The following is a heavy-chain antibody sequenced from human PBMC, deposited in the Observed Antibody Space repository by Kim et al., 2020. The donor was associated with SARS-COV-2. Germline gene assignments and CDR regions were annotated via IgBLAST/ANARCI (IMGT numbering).Heavy chain of an antibody. CDR3: ARVSSDYGSGSFDY. CDR1: GGSISSYY. CDR2: IYYSGST. Sequence: SETLSLTCTVSGGSISSYYWSWIRQPPGKGLEWIGYIYYSGSTNYNPSLKSRVTISVDTSKNQFSLKLSSVTAADTAVYYCARVSSDYGSGSFDYRGQGT. D-gene: IGHD3-10*01. V-gene: IGHV4-59*01. J-gene: IGHJ4*02.